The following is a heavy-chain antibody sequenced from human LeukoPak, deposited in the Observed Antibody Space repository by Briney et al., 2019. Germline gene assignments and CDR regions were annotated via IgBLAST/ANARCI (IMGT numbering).Heavy chain of an antibody. CDR1: GYTFTSYY. V-gene: IGHV1-2*02. CDR3: ARDGLLLWFGELLEYYFDY. J-gene: IGHJ4*02. CDR2: INPNSGGT. D-gene: IGHD3-10*01. Sequence: GASVKVSCKASGYTFTSYYMHWVRQAPGQGLEWMGWINPNSGGTNYAQKFQGRVTMTRDTSISTAYMELSRLRSDDTAVYYCARDGLLLWFGELLEYYFDYWGQGTLVTVSS.